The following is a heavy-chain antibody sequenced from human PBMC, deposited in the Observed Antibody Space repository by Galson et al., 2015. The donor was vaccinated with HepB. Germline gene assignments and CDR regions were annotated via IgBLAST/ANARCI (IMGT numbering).Heavy chain of an antibody. J-gene: IGHJ6*02. Sequence: SLRLSCAASGFTFSSYWMSWVRQAPGKGLEWVANIKQDGSEKYYVDSVKGRFTISRDNAKNSLYLQMNSLRAEDTAVYYCARFDYGDFWSYYYYYGMDVWGQGTTVTVSS. V-gene: IGHV3-7*01. CDR2: IKQDGSEK. D-gene: IGHD4-17*01. CDR3: ARFDYGDFWSYYYYYGMDV. CDR1: GFTFSSYW.